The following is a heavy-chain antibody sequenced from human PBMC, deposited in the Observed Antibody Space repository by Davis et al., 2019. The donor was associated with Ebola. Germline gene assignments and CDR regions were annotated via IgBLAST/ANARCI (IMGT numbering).Heavy chain of an antibody. CDR3: TRSKLPYYFDS. CDR1: GFTLSEYW. V-gene: IGHV3-74*03. CDR2: IASDGITV. Sequence: HTGGSLRLSCAASGFTLSEYWMHWVRQAPGKGLMWVSQIASDGITVAYADSVRGRFTISSDNAKNTVYLQMDGLRAEDTALYYCTRSKLPYYFDSWGQGTLVTVSS. J-gene: IGHJ4*01.